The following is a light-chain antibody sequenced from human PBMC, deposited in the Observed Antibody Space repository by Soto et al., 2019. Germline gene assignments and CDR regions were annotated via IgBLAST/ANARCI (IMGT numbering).Light chain of an antibody. V-gene: IGKV3-11*01. Sequence: EIVLTQSPATLSLSPGERATLSCRASQSVSSYLAWYQQKPGQAPRLLIYDASNRATVIPARFSGSGSGTDFTLTITSLEPEDFAVYDCQQRSNWPSTFGGGTKVDIK. J-gene: IGKJ4*01. CDR2: DAS. CDR3: QQRSNWPST. CDR1: QSVSSY.